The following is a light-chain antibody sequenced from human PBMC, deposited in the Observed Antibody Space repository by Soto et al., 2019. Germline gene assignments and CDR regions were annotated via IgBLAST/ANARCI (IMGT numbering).Light chain of an antibody. CDR1: QTISSY. CDR3: QQSYSIPKT. V-gene: IGKV1-39*01. CDR2: LAS. J-gene: IGKJ1*01. Sequence: DIQMTQSPSSLSASVGDRVTISCRASQTISSYLNWYQQKPGKAPQLLIYLASVLQSGVPSRFSGSGSGTDFTLTISSLQPEDFAAYYCQQSYSIPKTFGQGTQVEIK.